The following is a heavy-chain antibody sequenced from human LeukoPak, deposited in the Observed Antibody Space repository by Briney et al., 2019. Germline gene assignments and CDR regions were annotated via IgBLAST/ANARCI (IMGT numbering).Heavy chain of an antibody. Sequence: GGSLRLSCAASGFTFSTYSMNWVRQAPEKGLEWVSSISGRGRDIFYADSVKGRFTISRDNAKNSLYLHMNSLRAEDTAVYYCARELTAAAGLDYWGQGTLVTVSS. CDR3: ARELTAAAGLDY. D-gene: IGHD6-13*01. CDR1: GFTFSTYS. V-gene: IGHV3-21*01. J-gene: IGHJ4*02. CDR2: ISGRGRDI.